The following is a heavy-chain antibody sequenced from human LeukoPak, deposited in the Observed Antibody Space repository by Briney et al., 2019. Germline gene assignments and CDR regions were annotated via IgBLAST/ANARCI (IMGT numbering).Heavy chain of an antibody. CDR3: ARAIAVAGTCYFDY. CDR1: GGSISSYY. V-gene: IGHV4-59*01. Sequence: PSETLSLTCTVSGGSISSYYWSWIRQPPGKGLEWIGYIYYSGSTNYNPSLKSRVTISVDTSKNQFSLKLSSVTAADTAVYYCARAIAVAGTCYFDYWGQGTLVTVSS. J-gene: IGHJ4*02. D-gene: IGHD6-19*01. CDR2: IYYSGST.